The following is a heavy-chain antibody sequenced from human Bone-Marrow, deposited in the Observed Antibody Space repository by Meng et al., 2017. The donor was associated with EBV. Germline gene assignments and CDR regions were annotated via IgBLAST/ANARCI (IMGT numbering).Heavy chain of an antibody. CDR3: TTREIYYDSSGYNYYFDY. CDR2: IKSKTDGGTT. J-gene: IGHJ4*02. V-gene: IGHV3-15*01. Sequence: EVQLVESGGGLVKPGXSLRLSCAASGCTFSNAWMSWVRQAPGKGLEWVGRIKSKTDGGTTDYAAPVKGRFTISRDDSKNTLYLQMNSLKTEDTAVYYCTTREIYYDSSGYNYYFDYWGQGTLVTVSS. D-gene: IGHD3-22*01. CDR1: GCTFSNAW.